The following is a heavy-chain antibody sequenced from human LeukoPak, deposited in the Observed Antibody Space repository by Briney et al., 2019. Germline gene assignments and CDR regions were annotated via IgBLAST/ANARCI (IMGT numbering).Heavy chain of an antibody. V-gene: IGHV3-23*01. CDR2: ISGSGGST. CDR1: GFTFSSYA. J-gene: IGHJ4*02. Sequence: GGSLRLSCAASGFTFSSYAMSWVRQAPGKGLEWVSAISGSGGSTYYADSVKGRFTISRDNSKNTLYLQMNSLRAEDTAVYYCAKDLASSSSSWYYFDYWGQGTLVTVSS. D-gene: IGHD6-13*01. CDR3: AKDLASSSSSWYYFDY.